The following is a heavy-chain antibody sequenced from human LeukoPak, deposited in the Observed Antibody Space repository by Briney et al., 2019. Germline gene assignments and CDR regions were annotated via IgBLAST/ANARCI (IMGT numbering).Heavy chain of an antibody. Sequence: ASVKVSCKASGGTFSSYAISWVRQAPGQGLEWMGWINPNSGGTNYAQKFQGRVTMTRDTSISTAYMELSRLRSDDTAVYYCALGYSYGNDAFDIWGQGTMVTVSS. CDR3: ALGYSYGNDAFDI. V-gene: IGHV1-2*02. J-gene: IGHJ3*02. D-gene: IGHD5-18*01. CDR2: INPNSGGT. CDR1: GGTFSSYA.